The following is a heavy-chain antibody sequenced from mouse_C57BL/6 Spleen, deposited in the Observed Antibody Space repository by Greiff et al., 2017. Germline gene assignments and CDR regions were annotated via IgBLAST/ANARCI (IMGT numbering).Heavy chain of an antibody. Sequence: QVQLKESGAELVRPGSSVKLSCKASGYTFTSYWMDWVKQRPGQGLEWIGNIYPSDSETHYNQKFKDKATLTVDKSSSTAYMQLSSLTSEDSAVYYCARRLEVYFDYWGQGTTLTVSS. CDR1: GYTFTSYW. CDR3: ARRLEVYFDY. V-gene: IGHV1-61*01. CDR2: IYPSDSET. J-gene: IGHJ2*01.